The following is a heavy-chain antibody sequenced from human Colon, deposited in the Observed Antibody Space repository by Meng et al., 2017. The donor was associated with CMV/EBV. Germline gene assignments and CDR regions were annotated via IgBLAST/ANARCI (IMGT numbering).Heavy chain of an antibody. CDR2: ISSSGSTT. J-gene: IGHJ4*02. V-gene: IGHV3-48*04. CDR3: ANNEPMIRGASDY. Sequence: GEALKISCATSGFTFSSYSMNWVRQAPGMGLEWVAYISSSGSTTYYANSVKGRFTVSSDNAKNSLYLQMNSLRAEDTAVYYCANNEPMIRGASDYWGQGTLVTVSS. CDR1: GFTFSSYS. D-gene: IGHD3-10*01.